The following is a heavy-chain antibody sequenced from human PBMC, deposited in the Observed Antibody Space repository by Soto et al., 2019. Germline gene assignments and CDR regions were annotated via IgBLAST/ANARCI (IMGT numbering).Heavy chain of an antibody. Sequence: SQTLLLTCAISGDSVSSNSAAWNWIRQSPSRGLEWLGRTYYRSKWYNDYAVSVKSRITINPDTSKNQFSLQLNSVTPEDTAVYDGARDRTGEYDMDVWGKGTAVTVAS. J-gene: IGHJ6*03. CDR1: GDSVSSNSAA. V-gene: IGHV6-1*01. CDR2: TYYRSKWYN. CDR3: ARDRTGEYDMDV. D-gene: IGHD7-27*01.